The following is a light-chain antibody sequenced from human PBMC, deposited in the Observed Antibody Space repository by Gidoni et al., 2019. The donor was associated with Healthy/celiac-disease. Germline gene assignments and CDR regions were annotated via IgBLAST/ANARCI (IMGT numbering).Light chain of an antibody. V-gene: IGLV3-1*01. CDR2: QDS. CDR1: TLGDKY. CDR3: QAWDSSTDVV. J-gene: IGLJ2*01. Sequence: SYELTQPPSVSVSPGQTASITCSGDTLGDKYACWYLQNPGQSPVLVIYQDSKRPSGIPELFSGSNSGNTATLTISGTQAMDEADYYCQAWDSSTDVVFGGGTKLTVL.